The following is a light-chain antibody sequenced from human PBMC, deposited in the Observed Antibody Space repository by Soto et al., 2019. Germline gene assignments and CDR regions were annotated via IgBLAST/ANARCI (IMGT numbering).Light chain of an antibody. CDR2: DAS. J-gene: IGKJ4*01. V-gene: IGKV1-5*01. CDR3: QQYNSYSLT. Sequence: MHITQSPSTLSASVEDRVIITCRASQSISSWLAWYQQKPGKAPKLLIYDASSLESGVPSRFSGSGSGTEFTLTISSLQPDDCATYYCQQYNSYSLTFGGGTKVDIK. CDR1: QSISSW.